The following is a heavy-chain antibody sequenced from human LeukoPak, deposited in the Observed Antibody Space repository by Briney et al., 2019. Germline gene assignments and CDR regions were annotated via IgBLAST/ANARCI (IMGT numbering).Heavy chain of an antibody. CDR1: GFPFSNYA. CDR3: AKGLGTSCYHDY. Sequence: AGGSLRLSCAASGFPFSNYAMTWVRQAPGKGLERVSGISDSGDRTYYADSVKGWFTISRDNSKNMLYLQMNSLRVEDTALYYCAKGLGTSCYHDYWGQGTLVTVSS. CDR2: ISDSGDRT. V-gene: IGHV3-23*01. D-gene: IGHD3-22*01. J-gene: IGHJ4*02.